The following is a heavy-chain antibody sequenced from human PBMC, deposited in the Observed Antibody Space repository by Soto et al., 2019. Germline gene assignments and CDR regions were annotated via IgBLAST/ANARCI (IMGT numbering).Heavy chain of an antibody. D-gene: IGHD6-19*01. CDR3: AKDKGSSGWYVGFDY. CDR2: ISYDGSNK. CDR1: GFTFSSYG. V-gene: IGHV3-30*18. Sequence: QVQLVESGGGVVQPGRSLRLSCAASGFTFSSYGMHWVRQAPGKGLEWVAVISYDGSNKYYADSVKGRFTISRDNSKNTLYLQMNSLRAEDTAVYYCAKDKGSSGWYVGFDYWGQGTLVTVSS. J-gene: IGHJ4*02.